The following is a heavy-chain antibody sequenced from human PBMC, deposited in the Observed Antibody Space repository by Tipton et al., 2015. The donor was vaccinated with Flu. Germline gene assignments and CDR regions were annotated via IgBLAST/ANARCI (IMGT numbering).Heavy chain of an antibody. CDR1: GYSIISSSYS. Sequence: TLSLTCTVSGYSIISSSYSWGWIRQPPGKGLEWIGNMYHTGSAYYNPSLKSRVTISLDTSRNQLSRKLASVTAADTAVYYCARRDYSNYVSDPKSWFDPWGRETRVTISS. D-gene: IGHD4-11*01. CDR2: MYHTGSA. V-gene: IGHV4-39*01. CDR3: ARRDYSNYVSDPKSWFDP. J-gene: IGHJ5*02.